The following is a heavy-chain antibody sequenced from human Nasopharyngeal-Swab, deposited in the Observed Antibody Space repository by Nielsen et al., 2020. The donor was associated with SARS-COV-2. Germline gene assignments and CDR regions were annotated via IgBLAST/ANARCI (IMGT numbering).Heavy chain of an antibody. CDR1: GGSISSYY. CDR3: ARRYSYGPFDY. CDR2: IYYSGST. Sequence: GSLRLSCTVSGGSISSYYWSWIRQPPGKGLEWIGYIYYSGSTNYNPSLKSRVTISVDTSKNQFSLKLSSVTAADTAVYYCARRYSYGPFDYWGQGTLVTVSS. D-gene: IGHD5-18*01. J-gene: IGHJ4*02. V-gene: IGHV4-59*01.